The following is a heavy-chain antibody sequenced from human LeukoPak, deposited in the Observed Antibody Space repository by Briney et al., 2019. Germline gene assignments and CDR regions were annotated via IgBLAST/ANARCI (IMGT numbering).Heavy chain of an antibody. CDR1: GFRFGSYW. Sequence: GGSLRLSCAASGFRFGSYWMSWVRQSPGKGLEWVANINQDGSEKYYVDSVKGRFTISRDNARNSLFPQMNSLRAQDTSVYYCASDGHPFESWGQGTLVTVSS. CDR3: ASDGHPFES. J-gene: IGHJ5*01. CDR2: INQDGSEK. V-gene: IGHV3-7*01.